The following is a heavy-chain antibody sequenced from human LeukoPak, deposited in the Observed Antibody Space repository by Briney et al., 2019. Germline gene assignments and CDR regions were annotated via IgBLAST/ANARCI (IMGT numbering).Heavy chain of an antibody. Sequence: PSETLSLTCAVYGGSFSGYYWSWIRQPPGKGLEWIGEINHSGSTNYNPSLKSRVTISVDTSKNQFSLKLSSVTAADTAVYYCARHPGYYGSGSYRFDPWGQGTLVTVSS. J-gene: IGHJ5*02. CDR1: GGSFSGYY. CDR3: ARHPGYYGSGSYRFDP. V-gene: IGHV4-34*01. D-gene: IGHD3-10*01. CDR2: INHSGST.